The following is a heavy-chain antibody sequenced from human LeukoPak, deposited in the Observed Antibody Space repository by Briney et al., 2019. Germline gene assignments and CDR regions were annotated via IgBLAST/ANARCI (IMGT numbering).Heavy chain of an antibody. CDR2: ISGTGGST. D-gene: IGHD6-13*01. V-gene: IGHV3-23*01. Sequence: GGSLRLSRLASRLTLRNYAMSWVRPAAARGREGVAAISGTGGSTFYADPVKGRFTTSRENSKNTLYVQMNSLRAEDTAVYYCATRPPIAAVGAGPIDCWGRGTLVTVSS. CDR3: ATRPPIAAVGAGPIDC. J-gene: IGHJ4*02. CDR1: RLTLRNYA.